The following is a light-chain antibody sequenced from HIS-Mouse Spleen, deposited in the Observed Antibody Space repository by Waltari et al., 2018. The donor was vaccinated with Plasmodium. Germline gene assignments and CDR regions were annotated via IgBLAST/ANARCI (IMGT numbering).Light chain of an antibody. CDR3: YSAADNNRV. CDR1: VLAKKY. V-gene: IGLV3-27*01. J-gene: IGLJ3*02. CDR2: KDS. Sequence: SYELTQPSSVSVSPGQTARITCSGDVLAKKYAGWFQQKPGQAPVLVIYKDSERPSGIPGRFSGSSSGTTVTLTISGAQVEDEADYYCYSAADNNRVFGGGTKLTVL.